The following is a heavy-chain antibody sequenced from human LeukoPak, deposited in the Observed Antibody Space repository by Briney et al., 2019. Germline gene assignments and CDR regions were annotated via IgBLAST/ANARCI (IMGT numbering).Heavy chain of an antibody. CDR1: GFTFSSYS. Sequence: GGSLRLSCEASGFTFSSYSMNWVRQPPGKGLEWVSLINWDGDITEYADSVKGRFTISRDNSKNSLFLQMNSLRTEDTALYYCAKGNILTGPPDSWGQGTLVTVSS. J-gene: IGHJ4*02. CDR3: AKGNILTGPPDS. V-gene: IGHV3-43*01. CDR2: INWDGDIT. D-gene: IGHD3-9*01.